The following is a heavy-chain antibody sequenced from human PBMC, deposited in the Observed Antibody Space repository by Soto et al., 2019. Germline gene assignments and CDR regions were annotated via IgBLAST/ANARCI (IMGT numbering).Heavy chain of an antibody. J-gene: IGHJ4*02. CDR3: AKDQGSSWYEIDY. V-gene: IGHV3-23*01. D-gene: IGHD6-13*01. CDR2: ISGSGGST. CDR1: GFTFSNYA. Sequence: EVQLLESGGGLVQPGGPLRLSCAASGFTFSNYAVTWVRQAPGKGLEWVSTISGSGGSTYYADSVKGRLTISRDNSKSTRYLQMNSLRAEDTAVYYCAKDQGSSWYEIDYWGQGTLVTVSS.